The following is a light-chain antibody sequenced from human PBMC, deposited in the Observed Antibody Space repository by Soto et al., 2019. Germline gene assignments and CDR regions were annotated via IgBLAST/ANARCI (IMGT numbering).Light chain of an antibody. CDR2: DTS. CDR1: QSVSSSY. V-gene: IGKV3-20*01. J-gene: IGKJ1*01. CDR3: QQYGSSGT. Sequence: EIVLTQSPGTLSLSPGERATLSCRASQSVSSSYLVWYQQKPGQAPRLLIYDTSTRATGIPDRFSGSGSGTDFTLTISRLEPEDFAVYYCQQYGSSGTFGQGTKVDIK.